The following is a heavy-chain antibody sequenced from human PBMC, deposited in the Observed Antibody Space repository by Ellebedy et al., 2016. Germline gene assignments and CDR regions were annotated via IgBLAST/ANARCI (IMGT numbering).Heavy chain of an antibody. Sequence: ASVKVSCKASGYTFTGYYMHWVRQAPGQGLEWMGWINPNGGGTNYAQKFQGWVTMTRDTSISTAYMELSRLRSDDTAVYYCARDKLGDSSGYYWSIGGMDVWGQGTTVTVSS. CDR1: GYTFTGYY. D-gene: IGHD3-22*01. J-gene: IGHJ6*02. CDR2: INPNGGGT. V-gene: IGHV1-2*04. CDR3: ARDKLGDSSGYYWSIGGMDV.